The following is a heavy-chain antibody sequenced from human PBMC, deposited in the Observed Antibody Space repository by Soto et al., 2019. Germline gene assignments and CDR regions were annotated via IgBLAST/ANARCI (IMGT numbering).Heavy chain of an antibody. CDR2: ISGSGGST. Sequence: EVQLLESGGGLVQPGGSLRLSCAASGFTFSTYAMSWVRQAPGEGLEWVSAISGSGGSTYYADSVKGRFTISRDNSINTLYLQMTSLRTEDTAVYYCAHPRGYGVFDAYDFWGQGAMVTVSS. J-gene: IGHJ3*01. D-gene: IGHD4-17*01. V-gene: IGHV3-23*01. CDR1: GFTFSTYA. CDR3: AHPRGYGVFDAYDF.